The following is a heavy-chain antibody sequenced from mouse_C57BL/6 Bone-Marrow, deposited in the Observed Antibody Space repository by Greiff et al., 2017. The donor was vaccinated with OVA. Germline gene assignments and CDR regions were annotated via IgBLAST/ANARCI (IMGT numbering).Heavy chain of an antibody. CDR2: IDPSDSYT. J-gene: IGHJ4*01. D-gene: IGHD2-10*01. CDR1: GYTFTSYW. V-gene: IGHV1-59*01. Sequence: QVQLQQPGAELVRPGTSVKLSCKASGYTFTSYWMHWVKQRPGQGLEWIGVIDPSDSYTNYNQKLKGKATLTVDTSSSPAYMQLSSLTSEDSAVYYCARWSYRGAMDYWGQGTSVTVSS. CDR3: ARWSYRGAMDY.